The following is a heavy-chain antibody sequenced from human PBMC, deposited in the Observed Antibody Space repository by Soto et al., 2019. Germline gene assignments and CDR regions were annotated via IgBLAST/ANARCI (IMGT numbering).Heavy chain of an antibody. CDR2: VFHSGST. CDR1: GGSISSGDYS. J-gene: IGHJ4*02. CDR3: ARGSYGAGSDY. V-gene: IGHV4-30-2*01. Sequence: SETLSLTCAVSGGSISSGDYSWSWTRQPPGKGLELIGYVFHSGSTYYSPSLKSRVTISIDGSKNQFSLKLTSVTAADTAVYYCARGSYGAGSDYWGQGILVTVSS. D-gene: IGHD3-10*01.